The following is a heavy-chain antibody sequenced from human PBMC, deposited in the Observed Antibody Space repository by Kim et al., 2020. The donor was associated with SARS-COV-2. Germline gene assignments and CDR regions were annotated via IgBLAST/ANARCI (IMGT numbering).Heavy chain of an antibody. CDR3: ARALQRDYYGLDV. J-gene: IGHJ6*02. CDR1: GFTFSDYY. V-gene: IGHV3-11*01. D-gene: IGHD4-4*01. CDR2: ISSSGTAI. Sequence: GGSLRLSCAGSGFTFSDYYMTWIRQAPGKGLEWLSYISSSGTAIYYADSVKGRFTISRDNVNRSLFLQMNSLRAEDTAVYYCARALQRDYYGLDVWGQGTTVTVSS.